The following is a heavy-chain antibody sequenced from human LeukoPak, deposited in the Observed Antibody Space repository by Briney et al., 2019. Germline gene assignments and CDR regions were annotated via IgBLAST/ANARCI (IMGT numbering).Heavy chain of an antibody. CDR1: GFTFSSYS. CDR2: ISSSSSYI. CDR3: ARWSGYCSGGSCYSDVKLDY. D-gene: IGHD2-15*01. V-gene: IGHV3-21*01. J-gene: IGHJ4*02. Sequence: GGSLRLSCAASGFTFSSYSMNWVRQAPGKGLEWVSSISSSSSYIYYADSVKGRFTISRDNAKNSLYLQMNSLRAEDTAVYYCARWSGYCSGGSCYSDVKLDYWGQGTLVTVSS.